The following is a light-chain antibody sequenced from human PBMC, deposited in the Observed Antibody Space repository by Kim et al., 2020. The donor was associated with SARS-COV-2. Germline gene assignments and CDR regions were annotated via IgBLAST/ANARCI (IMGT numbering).Light chain of an antibody. CDR2: QDS. V-gene: IGLV3-1*01. CDR3: QAWDSSIVV. CDR1: KLGDKY. Sequence: SYELTXPPSVSVSPGQTASITCSGDKLGDKYACWYQQKPGQSPVLVIYQDSKRPSGIPERFSGSNSGNTATLTISGTQAMDEADYYCQAWDSSIVV. J-gene: IGLJ2*01.